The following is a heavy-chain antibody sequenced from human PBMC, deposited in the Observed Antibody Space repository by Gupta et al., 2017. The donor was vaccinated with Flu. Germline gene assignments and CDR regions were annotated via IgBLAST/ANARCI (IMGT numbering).Heavy chain of an antibody. Sequence: EVQLLESGGGLEQPGRSLRLSCAASGFTFSSYAMSWVRQAPGEGLDWVSAISPGGDGTFYADSVKGRFTISRDNSKNTLFLQMNSLGAEDTAIYYCAKEALTYTSSGTRFDSWGQGTLVTVSS. CDR2: ISPGGDGT. J-gene: IGHJ4*02. CDR1: GFTFSSYA. D-gene: IGHD3-16*01. CDR3: AKEALTYTSSGTRFDS. V-gene: IGHV3-23*01.